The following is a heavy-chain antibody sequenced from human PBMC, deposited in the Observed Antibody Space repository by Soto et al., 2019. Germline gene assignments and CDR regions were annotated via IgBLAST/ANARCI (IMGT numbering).Heavy chain of an antibody. CDR1: GFSLSTTAVG. Sequence: QITLKESGPTLVKPTQTLTLTCTFSGFSLSTTAVGVGWIRQPPGMAPEWLGIIYWDDDKHYSPSLKSRLTITKDTSKNQVVLTMTNMDPVDTATYYCARLRWFWYLIPPDHWGQGTLVTVSS. J-gene: IGHJ5*02. V-gene: IGHV2-5*02. CDR2: IYWDDDK. CDR3: ARLRWFWYLIPPDH. D-gene: IGHD3-10*01.